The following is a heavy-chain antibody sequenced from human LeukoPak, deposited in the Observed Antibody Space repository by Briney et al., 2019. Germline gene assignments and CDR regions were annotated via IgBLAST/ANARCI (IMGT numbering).Heavy chain of an antibody. V-gene: IGHV1-18*01. D-gene: IGHD6-19*01. J-gene: IGHJ5*02. CDR3: AREFRYSSGWLQGPNINWFDP. CDR1: GYTFTSYG. CDR2: ISAYNGNT. Sequence: ASVKVSCKASGYTFTSYGISWVRQAPGQGLEWMGWISAYNGNTNYAQKLLGRVTMTTDTSTSTAYMELRSLRSDDTAVYYCAREFRYSSGWLQGPNINWFDPWGQGTLVTVSS.